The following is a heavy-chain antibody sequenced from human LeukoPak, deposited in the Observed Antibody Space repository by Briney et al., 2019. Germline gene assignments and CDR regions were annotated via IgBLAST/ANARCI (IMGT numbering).Heavy chain of an antibody. Sequence: GESLKISCKGSGYSFTSYWIGWVRQMPGKGLEWMGIIYPGDSDTRYSPSFQGQVTISADKSISTAYLQWSSLKASDTAMYYCARRTSYRDSSGYYYYFDYWGQGTLVTVSS. CDR2: IYPGDSDT. D-gene: IGHD3-22*01. V-gene: IGHV5-51*01. CDR1: GYSFTSYW. CDR3: ARRTSYRDSSGYYYYFDY. J-gene: IGHJ4*02.